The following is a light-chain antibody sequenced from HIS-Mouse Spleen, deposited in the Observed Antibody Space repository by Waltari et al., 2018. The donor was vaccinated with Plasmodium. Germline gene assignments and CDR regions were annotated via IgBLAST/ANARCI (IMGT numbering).Light chain of an antibody. CDR2: EVS. V-gene: IGLV2-8*01. CDR3: SSYAGSNNLV. CDR1: SSDVAGYNY. Sequence: QSALTQPPSASGSPGQSVTISSTGTSSDVAGYNYVSWYQQPPGKAPKLMIYEVSKWPSGVPDRFSGSTSGNTASLTVSGLQAEDEADYYCSSYAGSNNLVFGGGTKLTV. J-gene: IGLJ2*01.